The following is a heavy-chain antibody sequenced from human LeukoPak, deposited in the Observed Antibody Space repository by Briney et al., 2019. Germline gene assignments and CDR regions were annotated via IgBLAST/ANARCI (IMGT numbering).Heavy chain of an antibody. Sequence: PGGSLRLSCAASGFTVSSNYMSWVRQAPGKGLEWVSVIYSGGSTYYADSVKGRFTISRHNSKNTLHLQMNSLRAEDTAVYYCARESEIRFLEWSDWGQGTLVTVSS. CDR1: GFTVSSNY. CDR2: IYSGGST. CDR3: ARESEIRFLEWSD. D-gene: IGHD3-3*01. V-gene: IGHV3-53*04. J-gene: IGHJ4*02.